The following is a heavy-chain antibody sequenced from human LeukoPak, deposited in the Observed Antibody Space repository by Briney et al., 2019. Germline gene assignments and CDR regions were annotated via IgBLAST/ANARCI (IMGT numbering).Heavy chain of an antibody. Sequence: PGRSLRLSCAASGFTFNTYAMDWVRQAPGKGLEWVAVISYDGSNKYYADSVKGRFTISRDNSKNTLYLQMNSLRAADTAVYYCARGPIDKVVAGTFFGHWGQGTVVTVSS. J-gene: IGHJ4*02. CDR1: GFTFNTYA. CDR2: ISYDGSNK. D-gene: IGHD6-19*01. V-gene: IGHV3-30-3*01. CDR3: ARGPIDKVVAGTFFGH.